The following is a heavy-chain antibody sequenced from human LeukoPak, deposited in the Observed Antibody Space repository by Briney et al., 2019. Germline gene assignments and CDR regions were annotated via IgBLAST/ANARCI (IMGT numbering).Heavy chain of an antibody. CDR1: GYTFSTSG. CDR3: AKDDTIVGDY. CDR2: INNNNGYT. V-gene: IGHV1-18*01. D-gene: IGHD1-26*01. J-gene: IGHJ4*02. Sequence: ASVKVSCKASGYTFSTSGFTWVRQAPRQGREWVGWINNNNGYTDYAQNLQARVTMTTDTSTNTAYMELRGLTSADTAVYYCAKDDTIVGDYWGQGTLVTVSS.